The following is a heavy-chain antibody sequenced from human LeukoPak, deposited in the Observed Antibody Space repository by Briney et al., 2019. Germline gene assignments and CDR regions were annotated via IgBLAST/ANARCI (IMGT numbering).Heavy chain of an antibody. V-gene: IGHV3-48*04. CDR2: ISSSGSPI. J-gene: IGHJ4*02. Sequence: PGGSLRLSCAASGFTFSNYGMNWVRQAPGKGLEWVSYISSSGSPIYYADSVKGRFTISRDNAKNSLYLQMNSLRAEDTAVYYCARDKVAGYFDYWGQGTLVTVSS. CDR3: ARDKVAGYFDY. D-gene: IGHD6-19*01. CDR1: GFTFSNYG.